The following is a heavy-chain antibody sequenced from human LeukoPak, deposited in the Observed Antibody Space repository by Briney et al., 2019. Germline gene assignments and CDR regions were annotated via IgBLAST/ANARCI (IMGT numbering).Heavy chain of an antibody. CDR3: ARHHDDSYPYDFWSGYYRNYYYYYGMDV. Sequence: SETLSLTCTVSGGSISSSSYYWGWIRQPPGKGLEWIGSIYYSGSTYYNPSLKSRVTISVDTSKNQFSLKLSSVTAADTAVYYCARHHDDSYPYDFWSGYYRNYYYYYGMDVWGQGTTVTVSS. J-gene: IGHJ6*02. CDR2: IYYSGST. V-gene: IGHV4-39*01. D-gene: IGHD3-3*01. CDR1: GGSISSSSYY.